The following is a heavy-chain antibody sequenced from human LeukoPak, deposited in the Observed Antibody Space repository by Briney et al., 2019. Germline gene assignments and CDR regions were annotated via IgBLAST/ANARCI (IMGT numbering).Heavy chain of an antibody. CDR2: IKPDGSQE. CDR3: ARDLFQSDRDIDY. D-gene: IGHD2-21*02. J-gene: IGHJ4*02. CDR1: GFTFSNYW. V-gene: IGHV3-7*01. Sequence: GGSLRVSCAASGFTFSNYWMTWVRQAPGKGLEWVANIKPDGSQESYVDSVTGRFTISRDNVKNSLYLQMNSLRVDDTAVYYCARDLFQSDRDIDYWGQGNLVTVSS.